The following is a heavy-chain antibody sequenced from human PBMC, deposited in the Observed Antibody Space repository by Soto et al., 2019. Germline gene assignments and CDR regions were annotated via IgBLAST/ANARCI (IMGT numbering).Heavy chain of an antibody. D-gene: IGHD2-2*01. CDR1: GFTFSSYA. CDR2: ISGSGGST. J-gene: IGHJ4*02. Sequence: GGSLRLSCAASGFTFSSYAMSWVRQAPGKGLEWVSAISGSGGSTYYADSVKGRFTISRDNSRNTLYLQMNSLRAEDTAAYYCAKEGYCSSTRCYYFDYWGQRTPVPVSS. CDR3: AKEGYCSSTRCYYFDY. V-gene: IGHV3-23*01.